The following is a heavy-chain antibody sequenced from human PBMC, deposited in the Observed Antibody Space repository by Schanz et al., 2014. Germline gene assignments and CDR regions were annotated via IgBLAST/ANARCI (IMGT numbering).Heavy chain of an antibody. D-gene: IGHD2-21*01. V-gene: IGHV3-33*08. J-gene: IGHJ3*02. Sequence: VHLVESGGGLVQPGGSLRLSCAASGFTFSSYGMHWVRQAPGKGLEWVAFINSDGTKRFYADSVKSRFTISRDNSRNTLYLHMNSLRAEDTAVYYGARDGYSVVVISPTESFDIWGQGTMVTVSP. CDR1: GFTFSSYG. CDR3: ARDGYSVVVISPTESFDI. CDR2: INSDGTKR.